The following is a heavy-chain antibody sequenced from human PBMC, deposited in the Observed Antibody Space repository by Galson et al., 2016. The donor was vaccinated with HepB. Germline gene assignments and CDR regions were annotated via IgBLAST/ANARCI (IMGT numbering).Heavy chain of an antibody. V-gene: IGHV3-53*01. CDR2: IYSSGGT. J-gene: IGHJ4*02. Sequence: SLRLSCAASGFTVSSNYMSWVRQAPGKGLEWVSVIYSSGGTYYADSVKGRFTISRDNSKNTLYLQMNSLRAEDTAVYYCAKGRTGTTGPVEYWGQGTLVTVSS. CDR3: AKGRTGTTGPVEY. D-gene: IGHD1-1*01. CDR1: GFTVSSNY.